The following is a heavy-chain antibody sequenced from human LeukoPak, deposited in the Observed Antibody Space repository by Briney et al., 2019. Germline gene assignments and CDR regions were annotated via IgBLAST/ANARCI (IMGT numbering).Heavy chain of an antibody. CDR3: ATRGIVVVPSAKRRAEYFQH. D-gene: IGHD2-2*01. CDR1: GFTFSSYA. Sequence: GGSLRLSCAASGFTFSSYAMSWVRQAPGKGLEWVSAISGSGGSTYYADSVKGRFTISRGNSKNTLYLQMNSLRAEDTAVYYCATRGIVVVPSAKRRAEYFQHWDQGTLVTVSS. J-gene: IGHJ1*01. CDR2: ISGSGGST. V-gene: IGHV3-23*01.